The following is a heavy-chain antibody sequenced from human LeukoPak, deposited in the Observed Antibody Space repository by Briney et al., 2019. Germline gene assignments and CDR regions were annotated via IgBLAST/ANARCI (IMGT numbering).Heavy chain of an antibody. V-gene: IGHV1-69*13. J-gene: IGHJ4*02. D-gene: IGHD2-15*01. CDR1: GGTFSSYA. CDR3: AREDCSGCRSYLPPFHY. Sequence: SVKVSCKASGGTFSSYAISWVRQAPGQGLEWMGGIIPIFGTANYAQKFQGRVTITADESTSTAYMELSSLKSGDTAVYYCAREDCSGCRSYLPPFHYWGQGTLVTVSS. CDR2: IIPIFGTA.